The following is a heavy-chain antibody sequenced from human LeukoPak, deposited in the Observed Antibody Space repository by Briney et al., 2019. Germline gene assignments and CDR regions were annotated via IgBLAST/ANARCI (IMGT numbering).Heavy chain of an antibody. Sequence: GASVKVSCKASGYTFTSYDINWVRQATGQGLEWMGWMNPNSGNTGYAQKFQGRVTMTRNTSISTAYMELSSLRSEDTAVYYCARGRRSGRHPAHYYMDVWGKGTTVTISS. CDR2: MNPNSGNT. CDR1: GYTFTSYD. CDR3: ARGRRSGRHPAHYYMDV. D-gene: IGHD3-10*01. J-gene: IGHJ6*03. V-gene: IGHV1-8*01.